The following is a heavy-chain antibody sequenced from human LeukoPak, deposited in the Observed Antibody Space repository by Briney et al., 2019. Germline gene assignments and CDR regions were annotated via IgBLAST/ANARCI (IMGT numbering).Heavy chain of an antibody. D-gene: IGHD5-12*01. V-gene: IGHV4-34*01. J-gene: IGHJ4*02. CDR1: GGSISSYY. Sequence: SETLSLTCTVSGGSISSYYWSWIRQPPGKGLEWIGEINHSGSTNYNPSLKSRVTISVDTSKNQFSLKLSSVTAADTAVYYCARGLPPPDSGWTYYFDYWGQGTLVTVSS. CDR2: INHSGST. CDR3: ARGLPPPDSGWTYYFDY.